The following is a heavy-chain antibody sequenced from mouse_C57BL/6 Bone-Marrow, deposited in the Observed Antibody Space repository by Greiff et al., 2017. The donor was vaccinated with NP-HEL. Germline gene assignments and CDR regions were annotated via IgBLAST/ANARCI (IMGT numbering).Heavy chain of an antibody. J-gene: IGHJ2*01. CDR1: GYTFTSYW. V-gene: IGHV1-64*01. D-gene: IGHD2-4*01. CDR2: IHPNSGST. Sequence: QVQLKQPGAELVKPGASVKLSCKASGYTFTSYWMHWVKQRPGQGLEWIGMIHPNSGSTNYNEKFKSKAKLNVDKSSSTAYMQLSSLTSEDSAVYYCARRDDYRGFDYWGQGTTLTVSS. CDR3: ARRDDYRGFDY.